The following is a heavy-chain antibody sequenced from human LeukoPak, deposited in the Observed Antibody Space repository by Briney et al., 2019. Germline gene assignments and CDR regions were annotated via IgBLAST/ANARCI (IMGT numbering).Heavy chain of an antibody. CDR3: TTQSYASSGYTY. CDR2: IKSYTDGGTT. CDR1: GLTFSYAW. J-gene: IGHJ4*02. V-gene: IGHV3-15*01. Sequence: PGGSLRLSCAASGLTFSYAWMTWVRQAPGKGLEWVGRIKSYTDGGTTDYAAPVKGRFTISRDDSKNTLYLQMNSLKTEDTAVYYCTTQSYASSGYTYWGQGTLVTVSS. D-gene: IGHD3-22*01.